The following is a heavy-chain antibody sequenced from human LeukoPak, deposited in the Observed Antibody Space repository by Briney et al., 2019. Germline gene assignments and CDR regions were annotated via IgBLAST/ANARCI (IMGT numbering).Heavy chain of an antibody. J-gene: IGHJ4*02. D-gene: IGHD6-6*01. Sequence: GGSLRLSCAASGFTFSSYSMNWVRQAPGKGLEWVSSISSSSSYIYYADSVKGRFTISRDNAKNSLYLQMNSLRAEDTAVYYCARESAFDSSSSTGGDYWGQGTLVTVSS. CDR3: ARESAFDSSSSTGGDY. CDR1: GFTFSSYS. CDR2: ISSSSSYI. V-gene: IGHV3-21*01.